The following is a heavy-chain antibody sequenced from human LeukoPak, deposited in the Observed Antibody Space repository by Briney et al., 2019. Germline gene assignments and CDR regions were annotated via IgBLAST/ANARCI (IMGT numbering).Heavy chain of an antibody. J-gene: IGHJ4*02. Sequence: GGSLRLSCAASGFTFSSYGMHWVRQAPGKGLEWVAVISYGGSNKYYADSVKGRFTISRDNSKNTLYLQMNSLRAEDTAVYYCAKGSFPSYWGQGTLVTVSS. V-gene: IGHV3-30*18. D-gene: IGHD3-16*02. CDR2: ISYGGSNK. CDR3: AKGSFPSY. CDR1: GFTFSSYG.